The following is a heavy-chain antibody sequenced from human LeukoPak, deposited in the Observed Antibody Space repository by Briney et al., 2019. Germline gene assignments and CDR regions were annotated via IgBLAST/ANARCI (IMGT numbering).Heavy chain of an antibody. CDR3: ARVRKGIAVAGPIDY. J-gene: IGHJ4*02. D-gene: IGHD6-19*01. CDR1: GYTFTGYY. CDR2: INPNSGGT. Sequence: ASVNVSCKSSGYTFTGYYMHWVRQAPGQGLEWMGWINPNSGGTNYAQKFQGRVTMTRDTSNSTAYMELSRLRSDDTAVYYCARVRKGIAVAGPIDYWGQGTLVTVSS. V-gene: IGHV1-2*02.